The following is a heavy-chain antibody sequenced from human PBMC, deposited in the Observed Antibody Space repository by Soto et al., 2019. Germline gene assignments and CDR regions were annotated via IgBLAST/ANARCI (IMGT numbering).Heavy chain of an antibody. CDR1: GFTLSYDY. Sequence: PGGSLRLSCAASGFTLSYDYMSGVRRAPGKGLEWVSSIRQSGDRSSYADSAKGRFTISRDNSKNTLYLQMNGLRLDDTAVYYCVTAVRTRLDNWGPGTLVTVSS. V-gene: IGHV3-23*01. D-gene: IGHD3-10*01. J-gene: IGHJ4*02. CDR3: VTAVRTRLDN. CDR2: IRQSGDRS.